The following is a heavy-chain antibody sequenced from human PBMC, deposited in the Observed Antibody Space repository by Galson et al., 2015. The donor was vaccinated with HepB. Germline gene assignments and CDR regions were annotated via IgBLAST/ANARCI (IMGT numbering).Heavy chain of an antibody. Sequence: SVKVSCKASGGTFSSYAISWVRQAPGQGLEWMGGIIPIFGTANYAQKFQGRVTITADESTSTAYMELRSLRSDDTAVYYCARDWWEAEWPRPVRYFDLWGRCTLVTVSS. CDR2: IIPIFGTA. V-gene: IGHV1-69*13. CDR3: ARDWWEAEWPRPVRYFDL. D-gene: IGHD3-3*01. CDR1: GGTFSSYA. J-gene: IGHJ2*01.